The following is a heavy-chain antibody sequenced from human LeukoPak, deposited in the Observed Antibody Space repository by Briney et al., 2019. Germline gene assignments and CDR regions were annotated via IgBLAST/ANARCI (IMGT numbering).Heavy chain of an antibody. V-gene: IGHV1-8*01. J-gene: IGHJ3*02. Sequence: ASVKVSCKASGYTFTSYDINWVRQATGQGRGWMGWMNPNSGNTGYAQKFQGRVTMTRNTSISTAYMELSSLRSEDTAVYYCARLPRRYCGGDCYQDAFDIWGQGTMVTVSS. CDR2: MNPNSGNT. CDR1: GYTFTSYD. CDR3: ARLPRRYCGGDCYQDAFDI. D-gene: IGHD2-21*02.